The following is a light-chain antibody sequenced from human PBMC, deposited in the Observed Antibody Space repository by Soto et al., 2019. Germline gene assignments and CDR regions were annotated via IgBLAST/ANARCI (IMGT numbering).Light chain of an antibody. J-gene: IGLJ1*01. CDR3: SSYTGSSTLYV. V-gene: IGLV2-14*01. Sequence: QSALTQPASLSGSPGQSITISCTGTSSDIGAYDYVSWFQQHPGKAPKLMIYEVSNRPSGVSNRFSGSKSGNTASLTISGLQAEDEADYSCSSYTGSSTLYVFGTGTKVTVL. CDR1: SSDIGAYDY. CDR2: EVS.